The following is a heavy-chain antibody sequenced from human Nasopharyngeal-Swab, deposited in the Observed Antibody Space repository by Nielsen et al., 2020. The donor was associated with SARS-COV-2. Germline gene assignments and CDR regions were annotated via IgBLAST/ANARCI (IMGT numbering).Heavy chain of an antibody. CDR2: IKQDGSEK. V-gene: IGHV3-7*01. CDR1: GFTFSSYW. Sequence: GESLKISCAASGFTFSSYWMSWVRQAPGKRLEWVANIKQDGSEKYYVDSVKGRFTISRDDAKNSLYLQMNSLRAEDTAVYYCAKDVRGSGSLGCMDVWGQGTTVTVSS. J-gene: IGHJ6*02. CDR3: AKDVRGSGSLGCMDV. D-gene: IGHD3-10*01.